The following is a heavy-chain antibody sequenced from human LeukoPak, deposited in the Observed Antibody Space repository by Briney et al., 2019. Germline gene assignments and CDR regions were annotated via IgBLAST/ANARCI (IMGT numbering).Heavy chain of an antibody. V-gene: IGHV3-7*01. CDR3: ARPITMVRGVINRYDN. Sequence: GGSLRLSCAASGFTFSTFWMSWVRQAPGKGLEWVANINQDGSETYYVDSVKGRFTISRDNAKNSLYLQMNSLRAEDTAVYYCARPITMVRGVINRYDNWGQGTLVTVSS. D-gene: IGHD3-10*01. J-gene: IGHJ4*02. CDR1: GFTFSTFW. CDR2: INQDGSET.